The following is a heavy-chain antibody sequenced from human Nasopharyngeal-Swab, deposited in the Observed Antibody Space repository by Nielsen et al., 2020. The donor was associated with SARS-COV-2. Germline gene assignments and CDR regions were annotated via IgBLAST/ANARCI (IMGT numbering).Heavy chain of an antibody. Sequence: GGSLRLSCAPSGFTFSSFGMHWFRQAPGKGLEWVAFIAHDASNEYYGDSVKGRFSISRDSSKNTLYLQMDSLRGEDTAVYYCARDAPAHYGAFYWGRGTLVTVSS. J-gene: IGHJ4*02. CDR1: GFTFSSFG. CDR2: IAHDASNE. CDR3: ARDAPAHYGAFY. V-gene: IGHV3-30*03. D-gene: IGHD4-17*01.